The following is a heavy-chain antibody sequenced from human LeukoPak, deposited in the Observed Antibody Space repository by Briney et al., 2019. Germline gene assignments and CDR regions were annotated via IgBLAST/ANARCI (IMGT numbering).Heavy chain of an antibody. CDR2: ISYSGST. J-gene: IGHJ4*02. Sequence: PSETLSLTCTVSGGSISSYYWSWIRQPPGKGLEWIGYISYSGSTSYNPSLKSRVTISVDASKNQFSLRLTSVTAADTAVYYCARDQGSSWFDYWGQGTLVTVSS. CDR3: ARDQGSSWFDY. CDR1: GGSISSYY. V-gene: IGHV4-59*01. D-gene: IGHD6-13*01.